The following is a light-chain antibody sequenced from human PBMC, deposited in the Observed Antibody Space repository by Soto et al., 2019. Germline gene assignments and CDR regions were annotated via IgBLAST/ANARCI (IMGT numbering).Light chain of an antibody. V-gene: IGKV1-5*03. CDR3: QQYKDYPWT. J-gene: IGKJ1*01. CDR2: TAS. Sequence: IQMTQSPSTLSASVGDRVAITCRASQSIGIWLAWYQQKPGKAPRFLIYTASTLESGVPSRFSGSGSGTEFTLTISSLQPDDFATYYCQQYKDYPWTFGQGTNVEVK. CDR1: QSIGIW.